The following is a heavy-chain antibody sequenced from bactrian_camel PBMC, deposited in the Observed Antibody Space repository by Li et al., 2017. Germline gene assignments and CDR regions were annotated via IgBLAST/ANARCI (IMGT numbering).Heavy chain of an antibody. D-gene: IGHD1*01. CDR1: GLAASFSGYY. Sequence: HVQLVESGGGSVQAGSSLSLSCAASGLAASFSGYYMGWFRQAPGTEREEVAIINRGGSTRYADSVKGRFTISQDSAKNSVNLQMNNLKPEDTGVYSCAAIAPLTGDFKPCVGACRQCYKFNYWGQGTQVTVS. CDR3: AAIAPLTGDFKPCVGACRQCYKFNY. J-gene: IGHJ4*01. V-gene: IGHV3S55*01. CDR2: INRGGST.